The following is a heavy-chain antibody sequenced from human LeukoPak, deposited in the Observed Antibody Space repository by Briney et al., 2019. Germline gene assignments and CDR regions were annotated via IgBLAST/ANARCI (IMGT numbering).Heavy chain of an antibody. J-gene: IGHJ4*02. V-gene: IGHV4-34*01. CDR1: GGSFSGYY. CDR2: INHSGST. D-gene: IGHD5-18*01. CDR3: ASGRGYSYGYSDY. Sequence: PSETLSLTCAVYGGSFSGYYWSWFRQPPGKGLEWIGEINHSGSTNYNPSLKSRVTISVDTSKNQFSLKLSSVTAADTAVYYCASGRGYSYGYSDYWGQGTLVTVSS.